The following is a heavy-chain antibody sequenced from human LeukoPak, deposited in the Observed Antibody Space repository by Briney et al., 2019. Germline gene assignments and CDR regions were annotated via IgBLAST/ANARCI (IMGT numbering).Heavy chain of an antibody. CDR1: GYTFTGYY. D-gene: IGHD3-10*01. CDR3: TSGRASGSYSFDY. CDR2: VNPNSGGT. Sequence: ASVKVSCKASGYTFTGYYMHWVRQAPGQGLEWMGWVNPNSGGTNYAQKFQGRVTMTRDTSISTAYMGLSRLRSDDTAVYYCTSGRASGSYSFDYWGQGTLITVSS. V-gene: IGHV1-2*02. J-gene: IGHJ4*02.